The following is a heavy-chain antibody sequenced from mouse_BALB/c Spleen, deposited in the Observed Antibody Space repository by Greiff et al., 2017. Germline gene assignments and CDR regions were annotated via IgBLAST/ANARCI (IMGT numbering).Heavy chain of an antibody. CDR2: ISCYNGAT. CDR1: GYSFTGYY. Sequence: LLKTGASVKISCKASGYSFTGYYMHWVKQSHGKCLEWIGYISCYNGATSYNQKFKGKATFTVDTSSSTAYMQFNSLTSEDSAVYYCARDGGGDAMDYRGQGTAVTVST. CDR3: ARDGGGDAMDY. V-gene: IGHV1S34*01. J-gene: IGHJ4*01. D-gene: IGHD1-1*02.